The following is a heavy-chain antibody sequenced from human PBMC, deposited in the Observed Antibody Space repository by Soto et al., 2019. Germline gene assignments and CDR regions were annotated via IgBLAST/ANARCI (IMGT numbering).Heavy chain of an antibody. CDR3: AHSLNSYGAGSWVWVDKYNWFDP. CDR2: LYWDDDK. CDR1: GFSLSTSGVG. D-gene: IGHD3-10*01. Sequence: QITLKESGPTLVKPTQTLTLTCTFSGFSLSTSGVGVGWIRQPPGKALEWLALLYWDDDKRYSPSLKSRLTITKDTSKNQVVLTMTNMDPVDTATYYCAHSLNSYGAGSWVWVDKYNWFDPWGQGTLVTVSS. V-gene: IGHV2-5*02. J-gene: IGHJ5*02.